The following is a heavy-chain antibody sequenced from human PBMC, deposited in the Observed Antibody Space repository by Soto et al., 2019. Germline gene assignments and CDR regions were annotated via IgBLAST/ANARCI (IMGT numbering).Heavy chain of an antibody. Sequence: QSQTLSLTCAISGDSVSGNSAAWNWIRQSPSRGLEWLGRTYYRSKWYYDYAVSVKSRITIKPDTSKNQFSLQLNSVTPDDTAVYYCAGGSDYYGSGSYSTAFDIWGQGTMVTVSS. CDR1: GDSVSGNSAA. V-gene: IGHV6-1*01. CDR2: TYYRSKWYY. CDR3: AGGSDYYGSGSYSTAFDI. D-gene: IGHD3-10*01. J-gene: IGHJ3*02.